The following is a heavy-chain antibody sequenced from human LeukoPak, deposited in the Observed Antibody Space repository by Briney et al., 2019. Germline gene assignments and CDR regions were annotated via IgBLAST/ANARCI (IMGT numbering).Heavy chain of an antibody. CDR1: GFTFSSYA. J-gene: IGHJ4*02. Sequence: GGSLRLSCAASGFTFSSYAVSWVRQAPGKGLEWVSAISGSGGSTYYADSVKGRFTISRDNSKNTLYLQMNSLRAEDTAVYYCANSKGIAVAGTFDYWGQGTLVTVSS. CDR2: ISGSGGST. CDR3: ANSKGIAVAGTFDY. D-gene: IGHD6-19*01. V-gene: IGHV3-23*01.